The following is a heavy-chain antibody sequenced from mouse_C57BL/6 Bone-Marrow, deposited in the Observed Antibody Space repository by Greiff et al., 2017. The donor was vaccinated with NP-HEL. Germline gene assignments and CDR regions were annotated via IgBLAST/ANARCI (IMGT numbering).Heavy chain of an antibody. J-gene: IGHJ4*01. V-gene: IGHV2-6*01. CDR2: IWGVGST. D-gene: IGHD3-3*01. CDR3: ARLGRAYAMDY. Sequence: VHLVESGPGLVAPSQSLSITCTVSGFSLTSYGVDWVRQSPGTGLEWLGVIWGVGSTNYNSALKSRLSISKDNSKSQVFLKMNSLQTDDTAMYYCARLGRAYAMDYWGQGTSVTVSS. CDR1: GFSLTSYG.